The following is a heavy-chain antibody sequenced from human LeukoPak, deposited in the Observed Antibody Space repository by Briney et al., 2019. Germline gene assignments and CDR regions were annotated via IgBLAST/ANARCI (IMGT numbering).Heavy chain of an antibody. J-gene: IGHJ6*02. CDR3: ARASGSNYYGSGSYYYYGMDV. Sequence: ASVKVSCKASGYTFTSYAMHWVRQAPGQRLEWMGWINAGNGNTKYSQEFQGRVTITRDTSASTAYMELSSLRSEDTAVYYCARASGSNYYGSGSYYYYGMDVWGQGTTVTVSS. CDR2: INAGNGNT. D-gene: IGHD3-10*01. V-gene: IGHV1-3*01. CDR1: GYTFTSYA.